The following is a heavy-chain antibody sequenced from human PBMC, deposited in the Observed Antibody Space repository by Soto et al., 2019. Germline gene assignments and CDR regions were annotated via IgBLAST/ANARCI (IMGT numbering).Heavy chain of an antibody. J-gene: IGHJ4*02. D-gene: IGHD2-15*01. CDR3: ARAGGGYLDF. Sequence: QVQLVESGGGVVQPGRSLRLSCAASGFTFSYYALHWVRQAPGKGPEWVAYMSNDGGEKLYADSVKGRFTISRDNSKNTLYLEMNSLRAEDTAVYYCARAGGGYLDFWGQGTLVTASS. V-gene: IGHV3-30*04. CDR2: MSNDGGEK. CDR1: GFTFSYYA.